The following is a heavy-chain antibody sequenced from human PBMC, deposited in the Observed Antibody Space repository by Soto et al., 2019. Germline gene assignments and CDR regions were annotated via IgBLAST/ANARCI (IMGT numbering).Heavy chain of an antibody. CDR2: ISGSGGST. V-gene: IGHV3-23*01. D-gene: IGHD3-9*01. CDR3: AKGQGLRYFGWLSRGGFDY. CDR1: GFTFSSYA. Sequence: EVQLLESGGGLVQPGGSLRLSCAASGFTFSSYAMSWVRQAPGKGLEWVSAISGSGGSTYYADSVKGRFTISRDNSKDTLYLQMNSLRAEDTAVYYCAKGQGLRYFGWLSRGGFDYWGQGTLVTVSS. J-gene: IGHJ4*02.